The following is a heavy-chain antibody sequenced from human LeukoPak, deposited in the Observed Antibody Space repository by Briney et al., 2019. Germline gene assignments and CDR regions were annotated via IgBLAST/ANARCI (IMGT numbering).Heavy chain of an antibody. D-gene: IGHD3-9*01. J-gene: IGHJ6*02. Sequence: ASVKVSCKASGCTFTGYYMHWVRQAPGQGLEWMGWINPNSGGTNYAQKFQGRVTMTRDTSISTAYMELSRLRSDDTAVYYCALRYFDWLLTSYGMDVWGQGTTVTVSS. CDR1: GCTFTGYY. V-gene: IGHV1-2*02. CDR3: ALRYFDWLLTSYGMDV. CDR2: INPNSGGT.